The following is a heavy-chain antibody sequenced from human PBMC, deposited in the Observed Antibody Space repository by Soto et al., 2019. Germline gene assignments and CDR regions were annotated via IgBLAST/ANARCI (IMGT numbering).Heavy chain of an antibody. D-gene: IGHD2-15*01. CDR1: GYTFTSYG. V-gene: IGHV1-18*01. Sequence: GASVKVSCKASGYTFTSYGISWVRQAPGQGLEWMGWISAYNGNTNYAQKLQGRVTMTTDTSTSTAYMELRSLRSDDTAVYYCARDTCSGGSCYSGLWYYYYGMDVWGQGTTVTVS. CDR2: ISAYNGNT. J-gene: IGHJ6*02. CDR3: ARDTCSGGSCYSGLWYYYYGMDV.